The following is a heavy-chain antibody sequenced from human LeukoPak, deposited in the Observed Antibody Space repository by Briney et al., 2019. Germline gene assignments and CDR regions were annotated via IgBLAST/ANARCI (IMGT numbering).Heavy chain of an antibody. CDR3: ARAEGYGGELDS. CDR1: GFTFSTSA. CDR2: IPYDGSNK. Sequence: PRGSLRLSCSTPGFTFSTSAMDSVRQTPGKGLELVAVIPYDGSNKHYADSVKGRFTISRENSKNRLYLHMNSLRAEDTAVYYCARAEGYGGELDSWGQGTLVSVSS. V-gene: IGHV3-30*01. D-gene: IGHD4-23*01. J-gene: IGHJ4*02.